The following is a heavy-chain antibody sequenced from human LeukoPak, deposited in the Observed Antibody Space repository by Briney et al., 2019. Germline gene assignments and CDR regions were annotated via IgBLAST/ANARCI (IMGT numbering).Heavy chain of an antibody. CDR2: IWPDGSDK. Sequence: GGSLRLSCAASGFAFSDYWMAWVRQAPGKGLEWVANIWPDGSDKYHVDSVRGRFTISRDNAQNSLNLQMNSLRAEDSAVYYCARWGVNAGLARWGRGTLVTVSS. D-gene: IGHD3-10*01. V-gene: IGHV3-7*01. J-gene: IGHJ5*02. CDR1: GFAFSDYW. CDR3: ARWGVNAGLAR.